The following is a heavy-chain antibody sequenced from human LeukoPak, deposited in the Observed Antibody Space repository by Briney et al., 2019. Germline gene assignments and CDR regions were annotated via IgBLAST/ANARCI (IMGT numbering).Heavy chain of an antibody. Sequence: GGSLRLSCAASGFIFSTYAMSWVRQAPGKGLEWVSSISGSGRSTYYADSVKGRFTISRDNSKNTLYLQMNSLRAEDTAIYYCAKDGDSSGWYYYFNYGGQGTLVTVSA. V-gene: IGHV3-23*01. CDR1: GFIFSTYA. J-gene: IGHJ4*02. CDR3: AKDGDSSGWYYYFNY. D-gene: IGHD6-19*01. CDR2: ISGSGRST.